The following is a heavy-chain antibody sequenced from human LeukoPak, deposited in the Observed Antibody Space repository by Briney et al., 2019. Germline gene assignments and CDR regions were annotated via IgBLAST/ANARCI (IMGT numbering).Heavy chain of an antibody. Sequence: PGGSLRLSCAASGFTFSSYSMNWVRQAPGKGLEWVSYISSSSSTIYYADSVKGRFTISRDNSKNTLYLQMNSLRAEDTAVYYCVKGATVTTFDYWGQGTLVTVSS. D-gene: IGHD4-17*01. CDR2: ISSSSSTI. CDR3: VKGATVTTFDY. V-gene: IGHV3-48*01. CDR1: GFTFSSYS. J-gene: IGHJ4*02.